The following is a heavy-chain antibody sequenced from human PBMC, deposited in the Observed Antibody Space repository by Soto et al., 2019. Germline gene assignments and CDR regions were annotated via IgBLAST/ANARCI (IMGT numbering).Heavy chain of an antibody. J-gene: IGHJ4*02. V-gene: IGHV3-30*02. Sequence: PLGVLRLSCGASGFTFSDYAMDWVRQAPGKGLEWVALTSHDEGKISYADSVKGRFTISRDSSKNTVSLEMTSLRAEDTAVYYCAKGGRQWLVTSDFNYWGQGALVTVSS. CDR1: GFTFSDYA. CDR3: AKGGRQWLVTSDFNY. CDR2: TSHDEGKI. D-gene: IGHD6-19*01.